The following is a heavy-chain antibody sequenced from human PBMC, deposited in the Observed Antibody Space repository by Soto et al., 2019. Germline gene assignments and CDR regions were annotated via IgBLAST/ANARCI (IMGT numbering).Heavy chain of an antibody. CDR2: IKPNSGGT. D-gene: IGHD3-10*01. V-gene: IGHV1-2*02. J-gene: IGHJ5*02. CDR1: GYSFSGYY. CDR3: ARTRGVIPRVTYNWFDP. Sequence: ASVKVSCKASGYSFSGYYMNWVRQAPGQGLEWMGWIKPNSGGTDYAQKFQGRVTMTRDTSISTAYMELRGLGYDDTAVYYCARTRGVIPRVTYNWFDPWGQGTLVTVSS.